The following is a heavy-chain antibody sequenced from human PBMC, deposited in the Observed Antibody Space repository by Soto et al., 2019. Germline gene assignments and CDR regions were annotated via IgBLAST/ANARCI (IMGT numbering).Heavy chain of an antibody. Sequence: QVQLVESGGGVVQPGRSLRLSCAASGFTFSSYGMHWVRQAPGKGLEWVAVISYDGSNEYYADSVKGRFTISRDNSTNTLYLQMNSLRAEDTAVYYCAKDAGGSSYFDYWGQGTLVTVSS. D-gene: IGHD1-26*01. CDR3: AKDAGGSSYFDY. CDR1: GFTFSSYG. J-gene: IGHJ4*02. CDR2: ISYDGSNE. V-gene: IGHV3-30*18.